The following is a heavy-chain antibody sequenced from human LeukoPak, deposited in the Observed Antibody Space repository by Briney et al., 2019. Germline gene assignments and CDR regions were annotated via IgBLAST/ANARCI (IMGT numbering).Heavy chain of an antibody. CDR1: GGSISSYY. D-gene: IGHD3-9*01. CDR2: IYYSGST. J-gene: IGHJ4*02. Sequence: SETLSLTCTVSGGSISSYYWSWIRQPPGKGLEWIGYIYYSGSTNYNPSLKSRVTISVDTSKNQFSLKLSSVTAADTAVYYCARSYDILTGYCSFDYWGQGTLVTVSP. CDR3: ARSYDILTGYCSFDY. V-gene: IGHV4-59*01.